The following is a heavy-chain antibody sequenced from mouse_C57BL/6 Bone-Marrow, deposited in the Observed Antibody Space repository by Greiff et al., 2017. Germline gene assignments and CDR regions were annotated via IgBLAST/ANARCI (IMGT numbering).Heavy chain of an antibody. CDR2: IYPGSGNT. CDR3: AREPY. J-gene: IGHJ3*01. V-gene: IGHV1-76*01. Sequence: VKLVESGAELVRPGASVKLSCKASGYTFTDYYINWVKQRPGQGLEWIARIYPGSGNTYYNEKFKGKATLTAEKSSSTAYMQLSSLTSEDSAVYFCAREPYWGQGTLVTVSA. CDR1: GYTFTDYY.